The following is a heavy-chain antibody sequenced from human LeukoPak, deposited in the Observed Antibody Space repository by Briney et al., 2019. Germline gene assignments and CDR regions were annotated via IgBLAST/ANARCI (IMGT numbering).Heavy chain of an antibody. J-gene: IGHJ4*02. CDR3: TRDHYHKIHSVMVTAPDY. CDR1: GYTFTSYY. D-gene: IGHD2-21*02. Sequence: ASVKVSCKASGYTFTSYYMHWVRQAPGQGLEWMGIINPTGGSTSYAQKFQGRVTMTRDTSTSTVYMELRSLRSEDTAVYYCTRDHYHKIHSVMVTAPDYWGQGTLVIVSS. CDR2: INPTGGST. V-gene: IGHV1-46*01.